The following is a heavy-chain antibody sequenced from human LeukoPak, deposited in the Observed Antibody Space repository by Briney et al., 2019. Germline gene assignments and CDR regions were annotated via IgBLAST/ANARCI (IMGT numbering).Heavy chain of an antibody. V-gene: IGHV1-46*01. D-gene: IGHD6-6*01. Sequence: ASVKVSCKASGYTFTNYYIHWVRQAPGQGLEWVGLINPNGGNTGYAQRFQGRVTVTTDTSTSTVFMELNSLRSEDTAVYYCARAYSSSSFGFYYYYMDVWGKGTTVTVSS. J-gene: IGHJ6*03. CDR2: INPNGGNT. CDR1: GYTFTNYY. CDR3: ARAYSSSSFGFYYYYMDV.